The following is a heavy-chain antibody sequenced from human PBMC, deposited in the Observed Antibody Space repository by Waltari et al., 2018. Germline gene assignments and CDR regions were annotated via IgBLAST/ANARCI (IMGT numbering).Heavy chain of an antibody. D-gene: IGHD2-2*02. V-gene: IGHV4-39*07. J-gene: IGHJ4*02. CDR1: GGSISSSSYY. CDR2: IYYSGST. Sequence: QLQLQESGPGLVKPSETLSLTCTVSGGSISSSSYYWGWIRQPPGKGLEWIGSIYYSGSTYYNPSLKSRVTISVDTSKNQFSLKLSSVTAADTAVYYCARDPRDTYYFDYWGQGTLVTVSS. CDR3: ARDPRDTYYFDY.